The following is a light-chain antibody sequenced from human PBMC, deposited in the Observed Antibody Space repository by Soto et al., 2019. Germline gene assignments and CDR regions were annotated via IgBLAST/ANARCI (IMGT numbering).Light chain of an antibody. J-gene: IGKJ4*01. CDR1: QSLLYSSNNENY. Sequence: DTVMTQSPDSVAVSLGETATINCKSSQSLLYSSNNENYMAWYQQKAGQPHKLLIYWASNREFGVPDRFRGSGSGTDFTLTISGLQAEDVAVYYCQQYYYTPFTFGGGTKVEIK. CDR2: WAS. CDR3: QQYYYTPFT. V-gene: IGKV4-1*01.